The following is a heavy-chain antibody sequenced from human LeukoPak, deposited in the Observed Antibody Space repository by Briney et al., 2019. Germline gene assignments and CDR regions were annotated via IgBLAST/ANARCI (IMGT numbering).Heavy chain of an antibody. CDR3: ARRSGNYPAGAYYFDY. CDR2: MYYSGST. Sequence: SETLSLTCTVSGGSISSYYWSWIRQPPGKGLEWIGYMYYSGSTNYNPSLKSRVTISVDTSKNQFSLKLSSVTAADTAVYYCARRSGNYPAGAYYFDYWGQGTLVTVSS. J-gene: IGHJ4*02. CDR1: GGSISSYY. V-gene: IGHV4-59*08. D-gene: IGHD1-26*01.